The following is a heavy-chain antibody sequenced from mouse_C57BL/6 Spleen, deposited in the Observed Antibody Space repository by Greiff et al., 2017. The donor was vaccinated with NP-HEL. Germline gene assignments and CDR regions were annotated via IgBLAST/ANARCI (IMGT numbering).Heavy chain of an antibody. CDR2: IYPRDGST. D-gene: IGHD2-1*01. V-gene: IGHV1-78*01. Sequence: VQGVESDAELVKPGASVKISCKVSGYTFTDHTIHWMKQRPEQGLEWIGYIYPRDGSTKYNEKFKGKATLTADKSSSTAYMQLNSLTSEDSAVYFCARRASNYEYYYAMDYWGQGTSVTVSS. CDR3: ARRASNYEYYYAMDY. J-gene: IGHJ4*01. CDR1: GYTFTDHT.